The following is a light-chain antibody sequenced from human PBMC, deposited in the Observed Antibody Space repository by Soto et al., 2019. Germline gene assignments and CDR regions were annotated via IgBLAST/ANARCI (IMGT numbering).Light chain of an antibody. J-gene: IGLJ1*01. CDR3: SSYSGTNYHYV. V-gene: IGLV2-8*01. CDR2: DVS. CDR1: SSDVGGYNY. Sequence: SVLTHPPSASGSFGQSVPISYTGTSSDVGGYNYVSWYQQHPGKAPKLMIYDVSERPSGVPDRFSGSKSGNTASLTVSGLQADDEADYYCSSYSGTNYHYVFGTGTKVTV.